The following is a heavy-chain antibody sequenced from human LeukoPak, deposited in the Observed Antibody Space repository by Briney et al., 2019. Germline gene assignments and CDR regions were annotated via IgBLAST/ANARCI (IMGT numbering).Heavy chain of an antibody. V-gene: IGHV3-23*01. CDR2: ISGSGGST. CDR1: GFTFSGYA. CDR3: AKAGHYDILTGSVDY. Sequence: GGSLRLSCAASGFTFSGYAMSWVRQAPGKGLEWVSAISGSGGSTYYADSVKGRFTISRDNSKNTLYLQMSSLRAEDTAVYYCAKAGHYDILTGSVDYWGQGTLVTVSS. J-gene: IGHJ4*02. D-gene: IGHD3-9*01.